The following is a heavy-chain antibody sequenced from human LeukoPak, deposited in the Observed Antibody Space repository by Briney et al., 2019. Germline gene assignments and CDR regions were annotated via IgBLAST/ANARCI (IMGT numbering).Heavy chain of an antibody. V-gene: IGHV4-4*02. CDR1: GGSISSSNW. CDR2: IYYSGST. CDR3: ANKADSSSSSFDY. D-gene: IGHD6-6*01. Sequence: SGTLSLTCAVSGGSISSSNWWSWVRQPPGKGLEWIGSIYYSGSTYYNPSLKSRVTISVDTSKNQFSLKLSSVTAADTAVYYCANKADSSSSSFDYWGQGTLVTVSS. J-gene: IGHJ4*02.